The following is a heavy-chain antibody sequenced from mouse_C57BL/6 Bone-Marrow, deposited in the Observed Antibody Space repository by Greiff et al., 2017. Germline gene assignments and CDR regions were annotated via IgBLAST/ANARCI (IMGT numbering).Heavy chain of an antibody. CDR2: IYPGDGDT. CDR1: GYAFSSSW. CDR3: ASRLSFAY. J-gene: IGHJ3*01. V-gene: IGHV1-82*01. D-gene: IGHD3-2*02. Sequence: VQRVESGPELVKPGASVKISCKASGYAFSSSWMNWVKQRPGKGLEWIGRIYPGDGDTNYNGKFKGKATLTADKSSSTAYMQLSSLTSEDSAVYFCASRLSFAYWGQGTLVTVSA.